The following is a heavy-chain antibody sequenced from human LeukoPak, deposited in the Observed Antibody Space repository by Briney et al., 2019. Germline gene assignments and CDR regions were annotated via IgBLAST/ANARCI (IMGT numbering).Heavy chain of an antibody. CDR2: IIPIFGTA. J-gene: IGHJ3*02. CDR1: GGTFSSYA. V-gene: IGHV1-69*01. CDR3: ARDPCGGDCYHAFDI. D-gene: IGHD2-21*02. Sequence: SVKVSCKASGGTFSSYAISWVRQAPGQGLEWMGGIIPIFGTANYAQKFQDRVTITADESTSTAYMELSSLRSEDTAVYYCARDPCGGDCYHAFDIWAKGQWSPSLQ.